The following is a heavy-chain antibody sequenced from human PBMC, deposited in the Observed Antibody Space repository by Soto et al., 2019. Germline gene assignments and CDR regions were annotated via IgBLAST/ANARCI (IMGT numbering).Heavy chain of an antibody. CDR3: AKDAVSGDGVWLLDS. J-gene: IGHJ5*02. D-gene: IGHD4-17*01. CDR1: GFTFRSYA. Sequence: GSLRLSCAASGFTFRSYAMSWARQAPGKGLEWVSSLLRSGSSTYYADSVKGRFTISSDISANSLYLQMDSLRAEDTAVYYCAKDAVSGDGVWLLDSWGQGTVVTVSS. V-gene: IGHV3-23*01. CDR2: LLRSGSST.